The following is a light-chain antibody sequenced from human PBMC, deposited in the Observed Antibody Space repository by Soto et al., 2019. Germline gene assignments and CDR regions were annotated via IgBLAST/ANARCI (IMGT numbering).Light chain of an antibody. J-gene: IGLJ1*01. CDR2: EVT. V-gene: IGLV2-14*01. CDR1: RNDVGDYNY. CDR3: SSYTTSATYV. Sequence: QSVLTQPASVSGSPGQSITISCTGTRNDVGDYNYVSWYQLHPGKAPKLIIFEVTKRPSGISYRFSGSKSGNTASLTISGLQAEDEADYSCSSYTTSATYVFGTATQLTVL.